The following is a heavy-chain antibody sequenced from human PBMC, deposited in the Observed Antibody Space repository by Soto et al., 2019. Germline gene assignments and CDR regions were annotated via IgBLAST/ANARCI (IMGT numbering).Heavy chain of an antibody. Sequence: LSLNCTVSGGSISSGGYYWSWIRQHPGKGLEWIGYIYYSGSTYYNPSLKSRVTISVDTSKNQFSLKLSSVTAADTAVYYCARDLKTGTSGFYYYYGMDVWGQGTTVTVSS. CDR1: GGSISSGGYY. J-gene: IGHJ6*02. D-gene: IGHD1-7*01. CDR2: IYYSGST. V-gene: IGHV4-31*03. CDR3: ARDLKTGTSGFYYYYGMDV.